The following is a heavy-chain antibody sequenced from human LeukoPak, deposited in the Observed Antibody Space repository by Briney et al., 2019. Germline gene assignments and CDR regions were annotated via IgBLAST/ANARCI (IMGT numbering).Heavy chain of an antibody. CDR1: GLTFNNYA. Sequence: GGSLRLSCAVSGLTFNNYAMSWVRQAPGKGLEWVAVISYDGSNEYYADSVKGRFTISRDNSKNTLYLQMNSLRAEDTAVYYCARDLMYYFDYWGQGTLVTVSS. CDR3: ARDLMYYFDY. CDR2: ISYDGSNE. V-gene: IGHV3-30*03. D-gene: IGHD3-10*02. J-gene: IGHJ4*02.